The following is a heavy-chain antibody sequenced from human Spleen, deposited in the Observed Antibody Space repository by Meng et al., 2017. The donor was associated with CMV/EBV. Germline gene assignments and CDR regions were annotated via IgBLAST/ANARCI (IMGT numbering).Heavy chain of an antibody. CDR3: ARDWDFWSGSAHHYYYYGMDV. CDR2: ISSSSDTV. Sequence: GGSLRLSCAASGISFSAYSMNWVRQTPGKGLEWTAYISSSSDTVNYADSVKGRFTMSRDNSKNTLYLQMNSPTAEDTAVYYCARDWDFWSGSAHHYYYYGMDVWGQGTTVTVSS. J-gene: IGHJ6*02. D-gene: IGHD3-3*01. V-gene: IGHV3-48*01. CDR1: GISFSAYS.